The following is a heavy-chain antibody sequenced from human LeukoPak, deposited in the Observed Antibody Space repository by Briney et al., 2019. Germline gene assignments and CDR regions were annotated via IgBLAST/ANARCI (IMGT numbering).Heavy chain of an antibody. J-gene: IGHJ5*02. CDR3: ARYDNLAAAGPEVNWFDP. CDR1: GGSISSGGYY. D-gene: IGHD6-13*01. CDR2: IYYSGST. Sequence: SQTLSLTCTVSGGSISSGGYYWSWIRQHPGKGLEWIGYIYYSGSTYYNPSLKSRVTISVDTSKNQFSLKLSSVTAADTAVHYCARYDNLAAAGPEVNWFDPWGQGTLVTVSS. V-gene: IGHV4-31*03.